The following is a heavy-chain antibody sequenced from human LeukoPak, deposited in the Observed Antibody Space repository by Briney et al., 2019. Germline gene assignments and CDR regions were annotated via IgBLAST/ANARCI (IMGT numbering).Heavy chain of an antibody. CDR1: GGSISSSNW. Sequence: SGTLCLTCAVSGGSISSSNWWSWVRQPPGKGLEWIGEMYHSGSTNYNPSLKSRVTISVDKSKNQFSLKLSSVTAADTAVYYCASLSANDYYDSRVFDYWGQGTLVTVSS. J-gene: IGHJ4*02. CDR3: ASLSANDYYDSRVFDY. CDR2: MYHSGST. D-gene: IGHD3-22*01. V-gene: IGHV4-4*02.